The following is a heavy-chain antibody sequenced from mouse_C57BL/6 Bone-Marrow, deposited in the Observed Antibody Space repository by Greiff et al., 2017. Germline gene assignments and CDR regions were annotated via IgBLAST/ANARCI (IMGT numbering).Heavy chain of an antibody. CDR1: GYTFTSYD. D-gene: IGHD1-1*01. V-gene: IGHV1-85*01. CDR2: IYPRDGST. CDR3: ARLEVDGSSGDWYFDV. Sequence: VKLMESGPELVKPGASVKLSCKASGYTFTSYDINWVKQRPGQGLEWIGWIYPRDGSTKYNEKFKGKATLTVATSSSTAYMELHSLKSEDSAVYFCARLEVDGSSGDWYFDVWGTGTTVTVSS. J-gene: IGHJ1*03.